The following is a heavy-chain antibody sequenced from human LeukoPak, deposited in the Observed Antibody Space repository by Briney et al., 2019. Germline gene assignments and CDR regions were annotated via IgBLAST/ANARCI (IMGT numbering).Heavy chain of an antibody. D-gene: IGHD2-2*01. Sequence: GASVKVSCKASGYTFTSYAMNWVRQAPGQGLEWMGGIIPIFYTTNYAQKFQGRVAITTDKSTNTAYMELSSLRSEDTAVYYCATARCTSTSCYPFDYWGQGTLVTVSP. J-gene: IGHJ4*02. CDR2: IIPIFYTT. CDR1: GYTFTSYA. CDR3: ATARCTSTSCYPFDY. V-gene: IGHV1-69*05.